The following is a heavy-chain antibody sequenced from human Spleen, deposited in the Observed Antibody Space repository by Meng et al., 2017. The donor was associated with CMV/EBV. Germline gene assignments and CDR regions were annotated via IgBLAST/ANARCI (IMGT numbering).Heavy chain of an antibody. CDR2: ISAYNGNT. D-gene: IGHD5-18*01. CDR1: GYTFTSYG. Sequence: VVLVQLVAECKNPGALMQVSSKASGYTFTSYGSIWVRQAPGQGLEWMGWISAYNGNTNYAQKFQGRVTITADESTSTAYMELSSLRSEDTAVYYCARQYSYGYAPFDYWGQGTLVTVSS. J-gene: IGHJ4*02. CDR3: ARQYSYGYAPFDY. V-gene: IGHV1-18*01.